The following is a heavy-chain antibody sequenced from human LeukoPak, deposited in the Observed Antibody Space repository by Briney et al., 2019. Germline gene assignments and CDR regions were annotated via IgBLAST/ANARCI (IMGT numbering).Heavy chain of an antibody. D-gene: IGHD5-12*01. Sequence: GGSLRPSCAASGFTFNDHYMDWVRQAPGKGLEWVGRIRNKPNSYTTEYAASVKGRFTISRDDSKNSLYLQMNSLKTEDTAFYYCARVRGYSGYNSIDYWGQGTLVTVSS. J-gene: IGHJ4*02. V-gene: IGHV3-72*01. CDR1: GFTFNDHY. CDR2: IRNKPNSYTT. CDR3: ARVRGYSGYNSIDY.